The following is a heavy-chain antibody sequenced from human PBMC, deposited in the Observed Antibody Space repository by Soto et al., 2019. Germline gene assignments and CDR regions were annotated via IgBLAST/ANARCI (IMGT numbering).Heavy chain of an antibody. V-gene: IGHV1-18*04. CDR1: GYNFLNYG. J-gene: IGHJ4*02. Sequence: XSVKVSYKPSGYNFLNYGMRWVRQAPGQGPEWMGWISVYHGNTIYAQNFQGRVTMTTDTSTSTAYMELTSLRSDDTGVYYCARDHGGATMALLDWGQGTLVTVSS. CDR3: ARDHGGATMALLD. CDR2: ISVYHGNT. D-gene: IGHD3-10*01.